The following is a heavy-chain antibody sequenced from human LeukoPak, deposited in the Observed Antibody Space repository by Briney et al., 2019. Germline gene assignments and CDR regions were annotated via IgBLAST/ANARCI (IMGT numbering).Heavy chain of an antibody. V-gene: IGHV4-59*11. J-gene: IGHJ5*02. D-gene: IGHD5-12*01. Sequence: PSETLSLTCNVSGGFMSGHYWTWIRQPPGKGLEWIGCIFSSGSTNYNPSLKSRVTISVDTSKNQFSLSLRSVTAADTAVYYCARAVSGSDYWIDPWGQGTLVTVYS. CDR3: ARAVSGSDYWIDP. CDR2: IFSSGST. CDR1: GGFMSGHY.